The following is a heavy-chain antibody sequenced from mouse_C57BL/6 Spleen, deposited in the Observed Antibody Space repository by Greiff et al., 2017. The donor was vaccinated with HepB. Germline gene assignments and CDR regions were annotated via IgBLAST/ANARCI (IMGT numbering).Heavy chain of an antibody. Sequence: QVQLQQPGAELVQPGASVKMSCKASGYTFTSYWITWVKQRPGQGLEWIGDIYPGSGSTNYHEKFKSKATLTVDNSSSTAYMQLSSLTSEDAAVYYCPRGGYDYDGWFDYWGQGTTLTVSS. J-gene: IGHJ2*01. D-gene: IGHD2-4*01. CDR3: PRGGYDYDGWFDY. CDR2: IYPGSGST. CDR1: GYTFTSYW. V-gene: IGHV1-55*01.